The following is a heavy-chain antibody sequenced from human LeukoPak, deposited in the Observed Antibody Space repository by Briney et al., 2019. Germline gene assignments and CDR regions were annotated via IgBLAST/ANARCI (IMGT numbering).Heavy chain of an antibody. CDR1: GFTFGDYA. D-gene: IGHD3-3*01. Sequence: GGSLRLSCTASGFTFGDYAMSWFRQAPGKGLEWVGFIRSKAYGGTTEYAASVKGRFTISRDDSKSIAYLQMYSLKSEGTAVYYCTRGSDTIFGVSRDGFDYWGQGTLVTVSS. CDR3: TRGSDTIFGVSRDGFDY. V-gene: IGHV3-49*03. CDR2: IRSKAYGGTT. J-gene: IGHJ4*02.